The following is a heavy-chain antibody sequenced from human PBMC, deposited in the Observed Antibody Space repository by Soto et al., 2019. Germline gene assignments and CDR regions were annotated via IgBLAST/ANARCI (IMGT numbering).Heavy chain of an antibody. V-gene: IGHV3-23*01. D-gene: IGHD6-13*01. Sequence: PGGSLRLSCAASGFTFSSYAMSWVRQAPGKGLEWVSAISGSGGSTYYADSVKGRFTISRDNSKNTLYLQMNSLRAEDTAVYYCAKEGSPESSSWYPYYFDYWGQGTLVTVSS. CDR1: GFTFSSYA. J-gene: IGHJ4*02. CDR2: ISGSGGST. CDR3: AKEGSPESSSWYPYYFDY.